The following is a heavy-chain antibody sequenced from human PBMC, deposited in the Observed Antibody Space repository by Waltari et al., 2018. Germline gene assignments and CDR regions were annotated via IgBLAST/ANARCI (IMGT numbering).Heavy chain of an antibody. CDR1: GGSISSGSYY. CDR2: IYTRGST. Sequence: QVQLQESGPGLVKPSQTLSLTCTVSGGSISSGSYYWSWIRQPAGKGLEWIGRIYTRGSTNYNPALKSRGTISVDTSKNQCSLKLSSVTAADTAVYYCARDQTRPGRGVWWFDPWGQGTLVTVSS. D-gene: IGHD3-10*01. V-gene: IGHV4-61*02. CDR3: ARDQTRPGRGVWWFDP. J-gene: IGHJ5*02.